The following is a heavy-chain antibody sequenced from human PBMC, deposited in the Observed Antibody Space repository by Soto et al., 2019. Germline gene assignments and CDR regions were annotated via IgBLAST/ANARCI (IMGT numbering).Heavy chain of an antibody. CDR1: GYTFTNYY. V-gene: IGHV1-2*02. Sequence: ASVKVSCKASGYTFTNYYIHWVRQAPGQGLEWVGWINPGTGGTNYAQKFQGRVTVTRDTPISTAYMELSRLTSDDTAMYYCAKDIRFGSAGYDLDYWGQGTLVTVSS. D-gene: IGHD3-10*01. CDR3: AKDIRFGSAGYDLDY. J-gene: IGHJ4*02. CDR2: INPGTGGT.